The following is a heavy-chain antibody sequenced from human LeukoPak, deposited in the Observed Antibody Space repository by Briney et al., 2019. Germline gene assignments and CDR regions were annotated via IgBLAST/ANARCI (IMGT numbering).Heavy chain of an antibody. Sequence: GGSLRLSCAASGFTFSSYAMNWVRQAPGKGLEWVSSISESGSTTDYADSVKGRFTISRDNSRNTLWLQMNSLRVDDTAVYYCARQWLIRGWGQGILVTVSS. V-gene: IGHV3-23*01. CDR2: ISESGSTT. D-gene: IGHD6-19*01. CDR1: GFTFSSYA. J-gene: IGHJ4*02. CDR3: ARQWLIRG.